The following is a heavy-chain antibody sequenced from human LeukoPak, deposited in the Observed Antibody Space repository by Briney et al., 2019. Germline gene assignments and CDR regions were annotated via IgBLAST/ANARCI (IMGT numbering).Heavy chain of an antibody. V-gene: IGHV4-61*01. Sequence: PSETLSLTCTVPGGSVSSGSYYWSWIRQPPGKGLEWIGYIYYSGSTNYNPSLKSRVTISVDTSKNQFSLKLSSVTAADTAVYYCARIYGDYYYGMDVWGQGTTVTVSS. D-gene: IGHD4-17*01. CDR2: IYYSGST. J-gene: IGHJ6*02. CDR1: GGSVSSGSYY. CDR3: ARIYGDYYYGMDV.